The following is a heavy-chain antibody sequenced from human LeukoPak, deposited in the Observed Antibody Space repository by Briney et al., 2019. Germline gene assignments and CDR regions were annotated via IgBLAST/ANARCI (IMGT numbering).Heavy chain of an antibody. Sequence: GESLKISCKGSGYTFTTYWIGWVRQMPGKGLEWMGIIYPGDSDTRYSPSFQGQVTISADKSINTAFLQWSSLRASDTAMYYCASASSSWPYFDYWGQGTLVTVSS. CDR2: IYPGDSDT. CDR1: GYTFTTYW. CDR3: ASASSSWPYFDY. V-gene: IGHV5-51*01. D-gene: IGHD6-13*01. J-gene: IGHJ4*02.